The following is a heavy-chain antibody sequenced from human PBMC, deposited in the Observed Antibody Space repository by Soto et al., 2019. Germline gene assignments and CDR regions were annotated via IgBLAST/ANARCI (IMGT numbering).Heavy chain of an antibody. V-gene: IGHV3-9*01. Sequence: EVQLVESGGGSVQPGRSLRLSCAASGFTFERYAMHWVRQAPGKGLEWVSGISWDSGIIGYADSVKGRFTISRDNTKNSLYLQMNSLRAEDTALYHCTKDIRGTGVCCDKVGYYGMDDWGQGTTVTVSS. CDR2: ISWDSGII. CDR3: TKDIRGTGVCCDKVGYYGMDD. J-gene: IGHJ6*02. CDR1: GFTFERYA. D-gene: IGHD2-8*01.